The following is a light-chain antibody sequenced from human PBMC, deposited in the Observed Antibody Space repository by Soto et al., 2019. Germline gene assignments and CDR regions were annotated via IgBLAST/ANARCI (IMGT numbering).Light chain of an antibody. CDR3: QQYAYSPLT. Sequence: EIVLTQSPDTLSVSPGERATLSCRASRSVTSNLAWYQQKPGQAPRLLIFGASIRAAGIPARFSGSGSGTEFTLTISSLQPEDFAVYYCQQYAYSPLTFGGGTKVDIK. V-gene: IGKV3-15*01. CDR2: GAS. J-gene: IGKJ4*01. CDR1: RSVTSN.